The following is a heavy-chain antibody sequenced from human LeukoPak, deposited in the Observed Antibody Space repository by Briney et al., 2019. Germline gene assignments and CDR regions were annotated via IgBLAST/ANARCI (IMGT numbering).Heavy chain of an antibody. CDR3: ARDLFNRLSAVAFDI. Sequence: SETLSLTCTVSGGSISSGSYYWTWIRQPAGKGLEWIGRIYTSGSTNYNPSLKSRVTISVDTSKNQFSLKLTSVTAADTAVYYCARDLFNRLSAVAFDIWGQGTTVTVSS. D-gene: IGHD6-13*01. J-gene: IGHJ3*02. CDR2: IYTSGST. V-gene: IGHV4-61*02. CDR1: GGSISSGSYY.